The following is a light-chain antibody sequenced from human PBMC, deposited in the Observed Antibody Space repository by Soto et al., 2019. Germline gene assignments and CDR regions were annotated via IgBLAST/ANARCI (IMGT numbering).Light chain of an antibody. CDR3: CSYAGGTSWV. CDR2: EDT. Sequence: QPALTQPASVSGSPGQSITISCTGTNSDIGSFSLVSWYQQHPGKAPKLVIYEDTRRPSGLSDRFSGSKSGNTASLTISGLQAEDEADYYCCSYAGGTSWVFGGGTKLTVL. CDR1: NSDIGSFSL. V-gene: IGLV2-23*01. J-gene: IGLJ3*02.